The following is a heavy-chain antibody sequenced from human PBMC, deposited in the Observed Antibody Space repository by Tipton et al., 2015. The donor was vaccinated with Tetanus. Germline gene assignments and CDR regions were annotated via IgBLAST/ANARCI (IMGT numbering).Heavy chain of an antibody. D-gene: IGHD1-26*01. Sequence: TLSLTCTVSGGSISSYYWGWIRQPPGKGLEWIGSIYYSGSTYYNPSLKSRVTISVDTSKNQFSLKLSSVTAADTAVYYCARLIVGATTSEYFQHWGQGTLVTVSS. CDR3: ARLIVGATTSEYFQH. CDR1: GGSISSYY. V-gene: IGHV4-39*01. CDR2: IYYSGST. J-gene: IGHJ1*01.